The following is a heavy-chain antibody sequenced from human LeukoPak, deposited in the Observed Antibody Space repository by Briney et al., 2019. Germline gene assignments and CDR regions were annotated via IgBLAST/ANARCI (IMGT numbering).Heavy chain of an antibody. CDR2: ISYDGSNK. D-gene: IGHD6-13*01. V-gene: IGHV3-30*04. J-gene: IGHJ4*02. Sequence: GGSLRLSCAASGFTFSSYAMHWVRQAPGKGLEWVAVISYDGSNKYYADSVKGRFTISRDNSKNTLYLQMNSLRAEDTAVYYCARGNEGVSSWRNKELDYWGQGTLVTVSS. CDR3: ARGNEGVSSWRNKELDY. CDR1: GFTFSSYA.